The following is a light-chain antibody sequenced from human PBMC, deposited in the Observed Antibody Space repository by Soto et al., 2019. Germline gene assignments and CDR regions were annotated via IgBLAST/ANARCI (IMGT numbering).Light chain of an antibody. CDR2: GGS. J-gene: IGKJ3*01. CDR3: QQYGSSPFT. CDR1: QTVTSSY. V-gene: IGKV3-20*01. Sequence: IVLTQSPGTLSLSPGEGLTLSCRASQTVTSSYLARYQHKPGQAPRLLIYGGSTKATGTPDRFSGSGSGTDFTLTISRLEPEDFAVYYCQQYGSSPFTFGPGTKVDIK.